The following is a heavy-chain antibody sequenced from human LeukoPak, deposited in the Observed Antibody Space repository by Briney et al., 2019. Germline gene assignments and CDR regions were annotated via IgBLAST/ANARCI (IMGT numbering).Heavy chain of an antibody. V-gene: IGHV4-59*08. Sequence: SETLSLTCTVSGDSISSYYWSWIRQPPGKGLEWIGYIYYSGSTNYNPSLKSRVTISVDTSKNQFSLKLSSVTAADTAVYYCARVGDSSGYLRYYFDYWGQGTLVTVSS. D-gene: IGHD3-22*01. CDR1: GDSISSYY. CDR2: IYYSGST. J-gene: IGHJ4*02. CDR3: ARVGDSSGYLRYYFDY.